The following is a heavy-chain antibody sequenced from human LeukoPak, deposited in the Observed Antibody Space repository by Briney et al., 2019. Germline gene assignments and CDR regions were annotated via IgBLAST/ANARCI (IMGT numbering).Heavy chain of an antibody. CDR2: INPNSGGT. CDR1: GYTFTGYY. J-gene: IGHJ4*02. CDR3: ARDYGDKLLDY. V-gene: IGHV1-2*02. Sequence: ASVKVSCKASGYTFTGYYMHWVRQAPGQGLEWMGWINPNSGGTNYAQKFQGRVTITTDESTSTAYMELSSLRSEDTAVYYCARDYGDKLLDYWGQGTLVTVSS. D-gene: IGHD4-17*01.